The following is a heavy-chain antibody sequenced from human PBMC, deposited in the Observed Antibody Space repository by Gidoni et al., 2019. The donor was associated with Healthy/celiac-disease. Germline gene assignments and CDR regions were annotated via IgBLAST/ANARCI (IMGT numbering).Heavy chain of an antibody. J-gene: IGHJ5*02. V-gene: IGHV3-74*01. CDR2: INSDGSST. CDR1: GFTFSSHW. D-gene: IGHD6-19*01. Sequence: EVQLVESGGGLVQPGGSLRLSCAASGFTFSSHWMHWVRQAPGKGLVWVSRINSDGSSTNYADYGKGRFTISRDNAKNALYLQMNSLRAEDTAVYYCARGGSSSGWYWFDHWGQGTLVTVSS. CDR3: ARGGSSSGWYWFDH.